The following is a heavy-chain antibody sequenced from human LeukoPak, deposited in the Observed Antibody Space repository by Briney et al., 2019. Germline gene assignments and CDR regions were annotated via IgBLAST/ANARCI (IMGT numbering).Heavy chain of an antibody. Sequence: PGGSLRLSCAASGFTFNNYAMNWVRQAPGKGLEWVSVISGSGGTTYYVDSVKGRFTISRDSSKNTLYLQMNSLRAEDTAVYYCAKVSGGGLYYDGMDVWGQGTTVTVSS. V-gene: IGHV3-23*01. J-gene: IGHJ6*02. CDR2: ISGSGGTT. CDR3: AKVSGGGLYYDGMDV. CDR1: GFTFNNYA. D-gene: IGHD1-14*01.